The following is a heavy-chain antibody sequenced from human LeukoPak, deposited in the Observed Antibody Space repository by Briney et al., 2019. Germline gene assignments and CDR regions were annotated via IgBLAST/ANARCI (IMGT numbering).Heavy chain of an antibody. CDR2: ISGSSDDI. D-gene: IGHD3-22*01. V-gene: IGHV3-48*01. Sequence: GGSLRLSCAASGFTFSSHRMNWVRQAPGKGLEWVADISGSSDDIHCADSVKGRSTISRDNAKNSLYLQMNSLRAEDTAVYYCAILGDSSGYYFDYWGQGTLVTVSS. CDR1: GFTFSSHR. CDR3: AILGDSSGYYFDY. J-gene: IGHJ4*02.